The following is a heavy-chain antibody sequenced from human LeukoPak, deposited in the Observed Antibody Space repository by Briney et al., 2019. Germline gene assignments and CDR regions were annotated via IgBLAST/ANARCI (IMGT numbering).Heavy chain of an antibody. J-gene: IGHJ4*02. CDR2: IYYSGST. CDR1: GGSISSSSYY. Sequence: PSETLSLTCTVSGGSISSSSYYWGWIRQPPGKGLEWIGSIYYSGSTYYNPSLKSRVTISVDTSKNQFSLKLSSVTAADTAVYYCARRKGPYTDWGQGTLVTVSS. D-gene: IGHD2-2*02. V-gene: IGHV4-39*07. CDR3: ARRKGPYTD.